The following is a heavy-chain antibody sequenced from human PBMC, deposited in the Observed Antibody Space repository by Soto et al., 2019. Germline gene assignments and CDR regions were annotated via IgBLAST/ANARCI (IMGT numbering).Heavy chain of an antibody. CDR2: IFPGGSET. Sequence: GESLKISCKGSGYSFSTYWIGWVRQIPGKGLEWMGLIFPGGSETTYSPSFQGHVSISADTSISTAYLQWDSLKTSDSAIYYCARQGPGSYWGQGTQVTVSS. CDR1: GYSFSTYW. D-gene: IGHD2-15*01. CDR3: ARQGPGSY. V-gene: IGHV5-51*01. J-gene: IGHJ4*02.